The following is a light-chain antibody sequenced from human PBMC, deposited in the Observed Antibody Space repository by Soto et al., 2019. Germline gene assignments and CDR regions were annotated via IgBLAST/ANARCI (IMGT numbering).Light chain of an antibody. Sequence: SYELTQPPSVSVAPGQTARITCGGSNIETKGVHWYQQKPGQAPVMVVYDDSDRPSGIPERFSGSKSGTSASLAITGLQAEDEADYFCQSYANSLNGLYVFGTGTKLTVL. CDR3: QSYANSLNGLYV. V-gene: IGLV3-21*02. J-gene: IGLJ1*01. CDR2: DDS. CDR1: NIETKG.